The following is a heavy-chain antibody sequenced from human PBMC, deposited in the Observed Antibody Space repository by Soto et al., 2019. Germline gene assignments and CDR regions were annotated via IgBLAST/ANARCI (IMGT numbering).Heavy chain of an antibody. J-gene: IGHJ4*02. CDR1: GGSFSGYY. CDR2: INHSGST. CDR3: ARVYSSSGPAYYFDY. V-gene: IGHV4-34*01. D-gene: IGHD6-6*01. Sequence: QVQLQQWGAGLLKPSETLSLTCAVYGGSFSGYYWSWIRQPPGKGLEWIGEINHSGSTNYNPSLKSRVTISVDTSKNQFSLKLRSVTAADTAVYYCARVYSSSGPAYYFDYWGQGTLVTVSS.